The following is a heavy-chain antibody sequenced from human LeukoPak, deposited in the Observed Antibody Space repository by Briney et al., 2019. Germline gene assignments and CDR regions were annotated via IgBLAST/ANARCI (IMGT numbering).Heavy chain of an antibody. J-gene: IGHJ4*02. CDR1: GYTFTSYG. D-gene: IGHD5-24*01. CDR3: ARWLQGLDY. Sequence: GASVKVSCKASGYTFTSYGISWVRQAPGQGLEWMGRIIPILGIANYAQKFQGRVTITADKSTSTAYMELSSLRSEDTAVYYCARWLQGLDYWGQGTLVTVSS. CDR2: IIPILGIA. V-gene: IGHV1-69*04.